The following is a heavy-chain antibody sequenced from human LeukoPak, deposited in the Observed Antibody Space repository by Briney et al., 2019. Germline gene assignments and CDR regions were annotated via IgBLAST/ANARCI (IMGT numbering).Heavy chain of an antibody. V-gene: IGHV1-18*01. Sequence: GASVKVSCKASGYTFTSYGISWVRQAPGQGLEWMGWISAYTGNTNYAQKLQGRVTMTTDTSTSTAYVELRSLRSDDTAVYYCARSTGIAVAAAPPDWFDPWGQGTLVTVSS. J-gene: IGHJ5*02. CDR3: ARSTGIAVAAAPPDWFDP. CDR1: GYTFTSYG. D-gene: IGHD6-19*01. CDR2: ISAYTGNT.